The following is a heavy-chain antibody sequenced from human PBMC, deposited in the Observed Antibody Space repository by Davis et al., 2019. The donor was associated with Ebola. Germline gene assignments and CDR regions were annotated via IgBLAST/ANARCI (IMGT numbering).Heavy chain of an antibody. D-gene: IGHD1-26*01. Sequence: ASVKVSCKASGGTFSTYVISWVRQAPGQGLEWMGWMNPNSGNTGYAQKFQGRVTMTRNTSISTAYMELSSLRSEDTAVYYCARGFLTWEDYWGQGTLVTVSS. CDR3: ARGFLTWEDY. V-gene: IGHV1-8*02. CDR1: GGTFSTYV. J-gene: IGHJ4*02. CDR2: MNPNSGNT.